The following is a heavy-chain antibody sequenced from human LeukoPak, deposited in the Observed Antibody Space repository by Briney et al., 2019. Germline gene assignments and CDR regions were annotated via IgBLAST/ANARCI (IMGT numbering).Heavy chain of an antibody. V-gene: IGHV3-9*01. D-gene: IGHD1-26*01. Sequence: GGSLGLSCAASGFTFNEYAMHWVRHVPGKGLEWASGIGWNSGSIDYADSVKGRFTISRDNAKDTLYLHMNSLTAEDTAVYYCARGAKWAYYFDYWGQGTLVTVSS. CDR3: ARGAKWAYYFDY. CDR2: IGWNSGSI. J-gene: IGHJ4*02. CDR1: GFTFNEYA.